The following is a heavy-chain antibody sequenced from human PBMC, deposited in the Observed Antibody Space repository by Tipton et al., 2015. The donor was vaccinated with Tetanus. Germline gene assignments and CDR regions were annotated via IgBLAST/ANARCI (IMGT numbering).Heavy chain of an antibody. CDR2: MNPKTGPA. Sequence: QLVQSGAEVKKPGASVKVSCKAYGYAFASYDLNWVRQASGQGLEWLGYMNPKTGPAGYAQKFQGRVTMTSDISSSTAYMELRNLRSDDTAVYYCARGNRGSSCYLWGQGTLLTVSS. J-gene: IGHJ4*02. CDR3: ARGNRGSSCYL. CDR1: GYAFASYD. D-gene: IGHD6-13*01. V-gene: IGHV1-8*01.